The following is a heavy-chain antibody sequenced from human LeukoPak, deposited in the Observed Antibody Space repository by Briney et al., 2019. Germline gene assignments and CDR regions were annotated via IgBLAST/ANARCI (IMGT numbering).Heavy chain of an antibody. CDR3: ARVLSPGAFDI. V-gene: IGHV1-69*13. Sequence: SVKVSCKASGYTFTSYYMHWMRQAPGQGLEWMGGIIPIFGTANYAQKFQGRVTITADESTSTASMELSSLRSEDTAVYYCARVLSPGAFDIWGQGTMVTVSS. D-gene: IGHD2/OR15-2a*01. J-gene: IGHJ3*02. CDR2: IIPIFGTA. CDR1: GYTFTSYY.